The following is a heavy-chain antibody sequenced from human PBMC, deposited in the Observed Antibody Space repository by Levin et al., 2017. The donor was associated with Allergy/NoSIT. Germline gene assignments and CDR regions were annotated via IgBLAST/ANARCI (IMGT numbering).Heavy chain of an antibody. CDR1: GFSLSTSVAG. Sequence: GSGPTLVKPTETLTLTCTFSGFSLSTSVAGVGWIRQPPGKALEWLAVIFWNDDKRYSPSLQSRLTITMDTSKNQVVLTVTNMDPLDTATYYCGHMICDNYGCHFDSWGQGKMATVSS. J-gene: IGHJ4*02. D-gene: IGHD3-10*01. CDR2: IFWNDDK. CDR3: GHMICDNYGCHFDS. V-gene: IGHV2-5*01.